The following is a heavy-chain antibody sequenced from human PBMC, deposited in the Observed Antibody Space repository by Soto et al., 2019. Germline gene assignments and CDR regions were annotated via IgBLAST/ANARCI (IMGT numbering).Heavy chain of an antibody. CDR3: ARGDSAAGATEFDT. V-gene: IGHV4-30-2*01. CDR1: GGSVISGSSY. D-gene: IGHD5-18*01. CDR2: IYHSGST. J-gene: IGHJ5*01. Sequence: SVTLSLTCTVSGGSVISGSSYRSSIRQPPGKGLEWIGYIYHSGSTYYNPSLQSRATISVDRPKNQVCLKLSSVTAADTAVYYCARGDSAAGATEFDTWGQGTLFAISS.